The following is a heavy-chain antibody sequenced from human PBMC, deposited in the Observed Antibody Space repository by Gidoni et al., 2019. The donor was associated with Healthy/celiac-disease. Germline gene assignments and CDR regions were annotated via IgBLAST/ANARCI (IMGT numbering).Heavy chain of an antibody. D-gene: IGHD5-12*01. CDR1: GGTFSSYA. J-gene: IGHJ6*03. Sequence: KASGGTFSSYAISWVRQAPGQGLEWMGRIIPILGIANYAQKFQGRVTITADKSTSTAYMELSSLRSEDTAVYYCAYSGYSGYMDVWGKGTTVTVSS. CDR2: IIPILGIA. CDR3: AYSGYSGYMDV. V-gene: IGHV1-69*04.